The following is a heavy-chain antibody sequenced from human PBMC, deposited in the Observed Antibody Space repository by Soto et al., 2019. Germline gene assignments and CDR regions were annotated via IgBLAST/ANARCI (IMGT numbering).Heavy chain of an antibody. D-gene: IGHD3-22*01. Sequence: SVKVSCKASGGTFSSYAISWVRQAPGQGLEWMGGIIPIFGTANYAQKFQGRVTITADKSTSTAYMELSSLRSEDTAVYYCARARTYDSSDWYFDLWGRGTLVTVSS. CDR1: GGTFSSYA. CDR3: ARARTYDSSDWYFDL. CDR2: IIPIFGTA. J-gene: IGHJ2*01. V-gene: IGHV1-69*06.